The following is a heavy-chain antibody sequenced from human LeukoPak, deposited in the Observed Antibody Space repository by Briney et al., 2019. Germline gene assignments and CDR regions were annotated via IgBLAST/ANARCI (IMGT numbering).Heavy chain of an antibody. CDR2: IYYSGST. J-gene: IGHJ4*02. Sequence: RYRWSSIQQQKRKGLGWVGYIYYSGSTNYNPSLKSRVTISVDTSKNQFSLKLSSVTAADTAVYYCARDGGVDCSSTSCYLGYWGQGTLVTVSS. CDR3: ARDGGVDCSSTSCYLGY. D-gene: IGHD2-2*01. CDR1: RYR. V-gene: IGHV4-59*01.